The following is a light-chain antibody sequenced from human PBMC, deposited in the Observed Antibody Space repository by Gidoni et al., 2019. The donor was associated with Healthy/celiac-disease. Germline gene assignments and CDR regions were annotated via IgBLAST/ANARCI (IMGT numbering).Light chain of an antibody. CDR2: AAS. CDR1: QSISSY. V-gene: IGKV1-39*01. J-gene: IGKJ1*01. CDR3: QQSYSTPRT. Sequence: ILMPQSPSSLSASVGDRVTITCRASQSISSYLNWYQQKPGKAPKLLIYAASSLQSGVPSRFSGSGSGTDFTLTISSLQPEDFATYYCQQSYSTPRTFGQGTKVEIK.